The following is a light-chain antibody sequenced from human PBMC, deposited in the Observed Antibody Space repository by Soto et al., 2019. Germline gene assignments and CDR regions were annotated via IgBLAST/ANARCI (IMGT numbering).Light chain of an antibody. CDR2: DAS. V-gene: IGKV3D-15*01. Sequence: EIVMTQSPATLSVSPGERATLSCRASQSVSRNLAWYQQKPGQAPRLLIYDASTRATGTPARFSGSGPGTKFTLSISSLQSEDFAVYYCQQYNNWPITFGQGTRLEIK. CDR3: QQYNNWPIT. J-gene: IGKJ5*01. CDR1: QSVSRN.